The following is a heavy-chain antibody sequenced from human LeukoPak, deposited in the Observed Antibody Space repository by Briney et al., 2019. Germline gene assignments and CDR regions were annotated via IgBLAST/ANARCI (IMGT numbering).Heavy chain of an antibody. D-gene: IGHD6-6*01. J-gene: IGHJ5*02. V-gene: IGHV3-7*01. CDR3: GTIAGRSTDEDYRDNYNRCDP. CDR1: GFTFSTYW. Sequence: GGSLRLSCAASGFTFSTYWMSWVRQAPGEGLGWVGNIHQDGNEKYYVDSVRGGFTISRDDDKNSLYLQMNSLRVEETAVYYCGTIAGRSTDEDYRDNYNRCDPWGQGVLVSVST. CDR2: IHQDGNEK.